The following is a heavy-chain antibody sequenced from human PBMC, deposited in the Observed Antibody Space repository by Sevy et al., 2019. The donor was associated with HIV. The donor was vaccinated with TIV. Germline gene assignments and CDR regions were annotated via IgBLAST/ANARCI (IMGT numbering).Heavy chain of an antibody. J-gene: IGHJ4*02. D-gene: IGHD1-26*01. V-gene: IGHV3-13*01. CDR3: ARGAHSGSYGGPLDY. Sequence: GGYLRLSCAASGFTFSIYDMHCVRQATGKGLEWISAINTVGDTYYPGSVKGRFTISRENAKNSLYLQMNSLRAGDTAGYYCARGAHSGSYGGPLDYWGQGTMVTVSS. CDR2: INTVGDT. CDR1: GFTFSIYD.